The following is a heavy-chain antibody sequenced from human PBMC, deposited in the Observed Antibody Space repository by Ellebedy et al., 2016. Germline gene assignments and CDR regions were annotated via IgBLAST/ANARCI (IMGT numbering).Heavy chain of an antibody. J-gene: IGHJ3*02. Sequence: SETLSLXXAVTGGSFTAYYWSWIRQSPGQGLQWLAEINHSGNTNYNPSLKSRVSISVDPSKKQFSLKVTSVTAADTAVYYCGRGRYWGFDIWGQGTMVTVSS. CDR2: INHSGNT. CDR3: GRGRYWGFDI. D-gene: IGHD2-21*01. V-gene: IGHV4-34*01. CDR1: GGSFTAYY.